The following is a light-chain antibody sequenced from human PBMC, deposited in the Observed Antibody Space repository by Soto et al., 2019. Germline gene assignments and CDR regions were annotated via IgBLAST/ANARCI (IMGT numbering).Light chain of an antibody. CDR1: QGISSY. CDR3: QQGNSYPLS. V-gene: IGKV1-9*01. CDR2: AAS. Sequence: DIPLTQSPSFLSASVGDRVTITCRASQGISSYLAWYQQEPGKAPKLLIYAASTLQSGVPSRFSGSGSGTEFTLTISSLQPEDFATYYCQQGNSYPLSFGGGTKVEIK. J-gene: IGKJ4*01.